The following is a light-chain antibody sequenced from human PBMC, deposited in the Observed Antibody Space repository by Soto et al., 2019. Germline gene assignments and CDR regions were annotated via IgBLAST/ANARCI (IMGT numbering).Light chain of an antibody. CDR3: TSYAGSHSFAV. J-gene: IGLJ2*01. CDR1: SSDVGAYND. Sequence: QSALTQPPSASGSPGQSVTISCTGTSSDVGAYNDVSCYQQHPGKAPKLMIYEVSKRPSGVPDRFSGSKSGNTASLTVAGLQAEDEADYYCTSYAGSHSFAVFGGGTKVTVL. V-gene: IGLV2-8*01. CDR2: EVS.